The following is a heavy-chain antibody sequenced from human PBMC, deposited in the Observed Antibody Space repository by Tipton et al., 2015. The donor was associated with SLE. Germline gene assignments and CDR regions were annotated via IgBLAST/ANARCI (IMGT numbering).Heavy chain of an antibody. Sequence: TLSLTCSVSGDSTNTYHWSWIRQPPGKGLEWIGEINHSGSTNYNPSLKSRVTISVDTSKNQFSLKLGSVTAADTAVYYCACSFLQPGWFDPWGQGTLVTVSS. CDR1: GDSTNTYH. CDR2: INHSGST. D-gene: IGHD1-1*01. V-gene: IGHV4-34*01. CDR3: ACSFLQPGWFDP. J-gene: IGHJ5*02.